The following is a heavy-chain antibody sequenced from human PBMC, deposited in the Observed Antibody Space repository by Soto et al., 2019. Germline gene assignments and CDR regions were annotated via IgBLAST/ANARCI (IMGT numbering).Heavy chain of an antibody. Sequence: ASVKVSCKASGGTFSSYAISWVRQAPGQGLECMGGIIPIFGTANYAQKFQGRVTITADESTSTAYMELSSLRSEDTAVYYCATEYSSGWYGYWGQGTLVTVSS. CDR1: GGTFSSYA. V-gene: IGHV1-69*13. CDR2: IIPIFGTA. D-gene: IGHD6-19*01. J-gene: IGHJ4*02. CDR3: ATEYSSGWYGY.